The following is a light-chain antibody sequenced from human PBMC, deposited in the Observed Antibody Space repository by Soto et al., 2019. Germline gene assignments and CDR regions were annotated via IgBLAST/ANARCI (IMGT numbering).Light chain of an antibody. CDR3: QQYNNWPRT. V-gene: IGKV3-15*01. CDR2: GAS. CDR1: QSVSSD. Sequence: EIVMTQSPATLSVSPGERATLYCRASQSVSSDLAWYHQKPGQAPRLLIYGASTRATGIPARFSGSGSGTEFTLTINSLQSEDFAVYYCQQYNNWPRTFGQGTKVAIK. J-gene: IGKJ1*01.